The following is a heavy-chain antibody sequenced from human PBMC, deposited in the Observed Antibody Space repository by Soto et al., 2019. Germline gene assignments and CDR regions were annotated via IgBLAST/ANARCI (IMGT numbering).Heavy chain of an antibody. D-gene: IGHD3-3*01. V-gene: IGHV3-9*01. CDR2: ISWNSDSI. Sequence: EAQLVESGGGLVQPGRSLRLSCVGSGFIFDDFAIHWVRQAPGKGLAWVSGISWNSDSIGYADSVKGRFTISRDNAKNALYLQMNSLRVEDTALYYCTKVGGLYDFWSGPLHFDLWGQGTLVTVSS. CDR1: GFIFDDFA. J-gene: IGHJ4*02. CDR3: TKVGGLYDFWSGPLHFDL.